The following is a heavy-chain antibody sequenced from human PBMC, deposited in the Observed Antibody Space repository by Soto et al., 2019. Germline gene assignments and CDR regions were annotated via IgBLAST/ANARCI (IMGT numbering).Heavy chain of an antibody. CDR2: IRSKTDGGTT. V-gene: IGHV3-15*01. D-gene: IGHD3-10*01. Sequence: GGYLRLSSAASEFTFNNAWIGWVRQTPGKGLEWVGLIRSKTDGGTTDYAAPVKGRFSISRDDSKNTLYVQMNSLKTEDTAVYYCTADPPYGSAGVDYWGQGTLVTVSS. CDR3: TADPPYGSAGVDY. J-gene: IGHJ4*02. CDR1: EFTFNNAW.